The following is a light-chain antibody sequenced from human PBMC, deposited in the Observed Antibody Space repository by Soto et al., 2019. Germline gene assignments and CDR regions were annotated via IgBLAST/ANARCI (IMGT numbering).Light chain of an antibody. CDR1: QSVHSN. CDR3: HQYDSWT. CDR2: GAS. J-gene: IGKJ1*01. Sequence: EIVMTQSPATLSLSPGETATLSCRASQSVHSNLAWFQQHPGQAPRLLIYGASSRATGIPDRFSGSGSGTDFTLTISRLEPEDFAVYYCHQYDSWTFGQGTKVDI. V-gene: IGKV3-15*01.